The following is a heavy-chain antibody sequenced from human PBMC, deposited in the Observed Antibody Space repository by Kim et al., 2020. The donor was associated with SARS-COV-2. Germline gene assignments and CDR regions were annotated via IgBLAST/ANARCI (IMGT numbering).Heavy chain of an antibody. V-gene: IGHV1-46*01. CDR1: GYIFTNYY. J-gene: IGHJ3*02. Sequence: ASVKVSCKASGYIFTNYYIHWVRQAPGQGLEWVGILNPSTGDTNYAQRFQGRVTMTRDTSTSTAYMDLSSLRSDYTALYYFARGSGNYYRGFGDIWGQGT. D-gene: IGHD3-10*01. CDR3: ARGSGNYYRGFGDI. CDR2: LNPSTGDT.